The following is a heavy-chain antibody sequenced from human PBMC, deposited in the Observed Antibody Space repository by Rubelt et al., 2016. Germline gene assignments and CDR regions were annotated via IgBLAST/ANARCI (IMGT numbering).Heavy chain of an antibody. J-gene: IGHJ4*02. CDR2: INPNSGGT. D-gene: IGHD3-3*01. CDR1: GYTFTGYY. CDR3: ARDLGDFWSGYYL. V-gene: IGHV1-2*02. Sequence: QVQLVQSGAEVKKPGASVKVSCKASGYTFTGYYMHWVRQAPGQGLEWMGWINPNSGGTNDAQKFQGRVTMTRDTSISTAYMELSRLGSDDTAVYYCARDLGDFWSGYYLWGQGTLVTVSS.